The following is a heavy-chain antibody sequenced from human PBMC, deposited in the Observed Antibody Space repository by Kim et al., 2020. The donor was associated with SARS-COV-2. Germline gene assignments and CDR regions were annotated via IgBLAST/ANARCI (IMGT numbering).Heavy chain of an antibody. V-gene: IGHV1-69*13. CDR3: ARADYGDYYYYYGMDV. CDR1: GGTFSSYA. CDR2: IIPIFGTA. J-gene: IGHJ6*02. D-gene: IGHD4-17*01. Sequence: SVKVSCKASGGTFSSYAISWVRQAPGQGLEWMGGIIPIFGTANYAQKFQGRVTITADESTSTAYMELSSLRSEDTAVYYCARADYGDYYYYYGMDVWGQGTTVTVSS.